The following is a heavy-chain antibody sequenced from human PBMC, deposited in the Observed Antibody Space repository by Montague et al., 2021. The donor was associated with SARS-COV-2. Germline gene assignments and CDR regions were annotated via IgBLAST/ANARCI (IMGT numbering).Heavy chain of an antibody. V-gene: IGHV4-59*01. Sequence: SETLSLTCSVSGASLTYFYWSWLRQTPGKGLEWIGYIFYSGSTKYNPSLQSRVTFSVDTSKQQFSLNLDSVTAADTGVYYCARGATRSFDHWGQGVLVTVSS. D-gene: IGHD1-1*01. J-gene: IGHJ4*02. CDR3: ARGATRSFDH. CDR2: IFYSGST. CDR1: GASLTYFY.